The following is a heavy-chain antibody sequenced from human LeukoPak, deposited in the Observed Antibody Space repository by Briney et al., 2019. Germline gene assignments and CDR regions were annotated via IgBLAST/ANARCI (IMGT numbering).Heavy chain of an antibody. Sequence: SVKVSCKASGGTFSSYAISWVRQAPGQGLEWMGGIIPIFGTANYAQKFQGRVTITADESTNTAYMELRSLRSEDTAVYYCARGLRFYGGNSFGYWGQGTLVTVSS. J-gene: IGHJ4*02. CDR3: ARGLRFYGGNSFGY. D-gene: IGHD4-23*01. CDR2: IIPIFGTA. V-gene: IGHV1-69*13. CDR1: GGTFSSYA.